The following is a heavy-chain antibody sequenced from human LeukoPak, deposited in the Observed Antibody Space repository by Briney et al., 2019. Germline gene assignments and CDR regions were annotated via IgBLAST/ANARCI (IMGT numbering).Heavy chain of an antibody. CDR2: INPNSGGT. V-gene: IGHV1-2*02. Sequence: ASVKVSCKASGYTFTGYYMHWVRQAPGQGLEWMGWINPNSGGTNYAQKFQGRVTMTRDTSISTAYMELSRLRSDDTAVHYCARVGFRSGGSCYPYWGQGTLVTVSS. CDR1: GYTFTGYY. CDR3: ARVGFRSGGSCYPY. J-gene: IGHJ4*02. D-gene: IGHD2-15*01.